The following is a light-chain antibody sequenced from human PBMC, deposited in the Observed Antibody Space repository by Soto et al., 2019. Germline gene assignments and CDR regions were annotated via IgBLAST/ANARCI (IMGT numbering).Light chain of an antibody. V-gene: IGKV3-11*01. CDR2: DAS. Sequence: EIVMTQSPATLSVSPGETATLSCRASQRVATNLAWYQQKPGQPPRLLIYDASNRATGIPGRFSGSGSGTDFTLTISSLDPKDFAVYYCQQRSNWPTWTFGQGTKVDIK. CDR1: QRVATN. J-gene: IGKJ1*01. CDR3: QQRSNWPTWT.